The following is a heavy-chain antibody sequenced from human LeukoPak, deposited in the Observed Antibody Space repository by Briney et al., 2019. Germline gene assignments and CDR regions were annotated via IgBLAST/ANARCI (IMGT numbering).Heavy chain of an antibody. CDR3: ARVGGIAAAVDY. V-gene: IGHV3-7*01. J-gene: IGHJ4*02. CDR2: IKQDGSEK. D-gene: IGHD6-13*01. Sequence: GGSLRLSCAASGFTFSSYWMGWVRQAPGKGLEWVANIKQDGSEKRYVDPVKGRFTISRDNAKNSLYLQMNSLRAEDTAVYYCARVGGIAAAVDYWGQGTLVTVSS. CDR1: GFTFSSYW.